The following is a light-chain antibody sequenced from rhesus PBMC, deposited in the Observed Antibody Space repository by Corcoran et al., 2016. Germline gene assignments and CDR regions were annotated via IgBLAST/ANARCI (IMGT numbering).Light chain of an antibody. CDR1: QNIYSN. J-gene: IGKJ4*01. CDR3: QQYYGYPPT. Sequence: DIQMTQSPSALSASVGDRVTISCRASQNIYSNLAWYQQKPGKAPKLLIYGASSLQNGIPSRFSGSVSGTDITISDSGLQPEESEAYYCQQYYGYPPTFGGGTKGELK. V-gene: IGKV1-44*03. CDR2: GAS.